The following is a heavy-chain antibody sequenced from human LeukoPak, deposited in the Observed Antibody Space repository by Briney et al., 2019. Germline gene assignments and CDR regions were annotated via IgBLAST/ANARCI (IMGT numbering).Heavy chain of an antibody. CDR1: GFTLRKYN. J-gene: IGHJ4*02. Sequence: GGSLRLSCAASGFTLRKYNMNWVRQAPGKGLEWVSAISGSGGSTYYADSVKGRFTISRDNSKNTLYLQMNSLRAEDTAVYYCAYYLAMGNLDYWGQGTLVTVSS. CDR2: ISGSGGST. CDR3: AYYLAMGNLDY. V-gene: IGHV3-23*01. D-gene: IGHD5-18*01.